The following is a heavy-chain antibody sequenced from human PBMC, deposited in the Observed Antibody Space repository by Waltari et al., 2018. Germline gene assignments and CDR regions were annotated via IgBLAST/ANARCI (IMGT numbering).Heavy chain of an antibody. CDR2: IYTSGST. V-gene: IGHV4-61*09. J-gene: IGHJ4*02. CDR1: GGSISSGSYY. D-gene: IGHD3-9*01. Sequence: QVQLQESGPGLVKPSQTLSLTCTVSGGSISSGSYYWSWIRQPAWKGLEWIGYIYTSGSTNYNPSLKSRVTISVDTSKNQFSLKLSSVTAADTAVYYCANPPVYYDILTGYPFFDYWGQGTLVTVSS. CDR3: ANPPVYYDILTGYPFFDY.